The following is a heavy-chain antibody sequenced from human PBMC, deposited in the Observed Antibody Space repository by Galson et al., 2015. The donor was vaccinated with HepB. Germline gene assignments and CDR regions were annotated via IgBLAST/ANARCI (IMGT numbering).Heavy chain of an antibody. CDR1: GFTFSSYG. Sequence: SLRLSCAASGFTFSSYGMHWVRQAPGKGLEWVAVISYDGSNKYYADSVKGRFTISRDNSKNTLYLQMNSLRAEDTAVYYCAKDWGYDSSGPIDYWGQGTLVTVSS. CDR2: ISYDGSNK. D-gene: IGHD3-22*01. J-gene: IGHJ4*02. CDR3: AKDWGYDSSGPIDY. V-gene: IGHV3-30*18.